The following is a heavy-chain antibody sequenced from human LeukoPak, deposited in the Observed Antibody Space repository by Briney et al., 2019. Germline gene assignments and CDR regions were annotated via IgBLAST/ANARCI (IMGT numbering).Heavy chain of an antibody. V-gene: IGHV4-39*07. CDR1: GGSISSSSYY. D-gene: IGHD6-19*01. CDR2: IYYSGST. Sequence: SETLSLTCTVSGGSISSSSYYWGWIRQPPGKGLEWIGSIYYSGSTYYNPSLKSRVTISVDTSKNLFSLKLSSVTAADTGVYYCARVNDRTPYNSGWCFDSWGQGTLVTVSS. CDR3: ARVNDRTPYNSGWCFDS. J-gene: IGHJ4*02.